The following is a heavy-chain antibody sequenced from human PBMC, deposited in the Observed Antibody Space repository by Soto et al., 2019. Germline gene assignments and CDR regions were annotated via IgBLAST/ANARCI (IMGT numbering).Heavy chain of an antibody. CDR3: ARGANYFDY. CDR1: GFTVSSNY. D-gene: IGHD1-26*01. Sequence: GGSLRLSCAASGFTVSSNYMSWVRQAPGKGLEWVSLIYIGGTTNDADSVKGRFTISRDTSKNTLYLQMNSLRAEDTAVYYCARGANYFDYWGQGILVTVSS. CDR2: IYIGGTT. V-gene: IGHV3-66*01. J-gene: IGHJ4*02.